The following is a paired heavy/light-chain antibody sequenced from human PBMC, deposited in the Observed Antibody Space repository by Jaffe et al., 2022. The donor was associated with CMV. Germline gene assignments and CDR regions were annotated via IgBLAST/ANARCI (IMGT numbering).Heavy chain of an antibody. CDR2: ISSDGSNK. J-gene: IGHJ5*02. D-gene: IGHD3-22*01. CDR1: GFTFSDYG. CDR3: ASVRYLAGGYYYAS. Sequence: QVQLVESGGGVAQPGRSLRLSCAASGFTFSDYGMHWVRQAPGKGLEWVAVISSDGSNKYYADSVKGRFTISRDNSKNTLYLQMNNLKTEDTAVHYCASVRYLAGGYYYASWGQGTLVTVSS. V-gene: IGHV3-30*03.
Light chain of an antibody. J-gene: IGLJ2*01. CDR2: DVN. Sequence: QSALTQPRSVSGSPGQSVTISCTGTSTDVGGYNFVSWYQQHPGKAPKLMIFDVNKRPSGVPDRFSGSKSGNTASLTISRLQAEDEADYYCCSYAGSYFVMIGGGTKLTVL. CDR3: CSYAGSYFVM. V-gene: IGLV2-11*01. CDR1: STDVGGYNF.